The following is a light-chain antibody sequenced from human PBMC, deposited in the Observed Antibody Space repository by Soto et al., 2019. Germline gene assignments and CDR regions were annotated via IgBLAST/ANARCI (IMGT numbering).Light chain of an antibody. V-gene: IGKV1-5*03. CDR1: QSISGW. CDR3: QQYHTYS. J-gene: IGKJ1*01. Sequence: DIPMTQSPSTLSASVGDRVIITCRASQSISGWMAWYQQKPGKAPSLLIYKTLKSGVPSRFSGSGSGTEFTLTISGLQPEDFATYYCQQYHTYSFGQGTKVEIK. CDR2: K.